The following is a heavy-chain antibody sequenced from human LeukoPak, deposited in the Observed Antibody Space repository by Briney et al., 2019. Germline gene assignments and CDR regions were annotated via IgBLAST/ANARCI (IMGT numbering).Heavy chain of an antibody. J-gene: IGHJ4*02. CDR1: GITLSNYG. D-gene: IGHD3-22*01. V-gene: IGHV3-23*01. CDR3: AKRGVVIRVILVGFHKEAYYFDS. Sequence: GGSLRLSCAVSGITLSNYGMSWVRQAPGKGLEWVAGISDSGGNTNYADSVKGRFTISRDNPKNTLFLQMNSLRAEDTDVYFCAKRGVVIRVILVGFHKEAYYFDSWGQGALVTVSS. CDR2: ISDSGGNT.